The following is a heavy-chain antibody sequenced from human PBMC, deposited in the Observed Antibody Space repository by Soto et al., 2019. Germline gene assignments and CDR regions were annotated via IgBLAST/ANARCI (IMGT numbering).Heavy chain of an antibody. CDR3: ARGGQIGYCAGPRFFKVDY. CDR1: AFTFGDYA. J-gene: IGHJ4*02. Sequence: QVRLVESGGGVVQPGRSLRLSCSGSAFTFGDYAVHWVRQAPGKGLEWVAVISHDGTKQFYEDSVRGRFTISRDNAKNTLFLQINSLRIEDTAVYYCARGGQIGYCAGPRFFKVDYWGQGTLVTVSS. V-gene: IGHV3-30-3*01. D-gene: IGHD2-8*02. CDR2: ISHDGTKQ.